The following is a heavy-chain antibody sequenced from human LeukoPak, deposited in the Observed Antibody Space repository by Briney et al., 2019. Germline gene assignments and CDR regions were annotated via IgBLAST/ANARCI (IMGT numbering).Heavy chain of an antibody. CDR3: ARAGSATPDAFDI. CDR1: GFTFSNYA. D-gene: IGHD2-15*01. Sequence: GGSLRLSCAVPGFTFSNYAMHWVRQAPGKGLEWVAVISYDGDSKYYADSVKGRFTISRENSKNTLYLQMNSLRADDTAVYYCARAGSATPDAFDIWGQGTMVTVSS. CDR2: ISYDGDSK. J-gene: IGHJ3*02. V-gene: IGHV3-30*01.